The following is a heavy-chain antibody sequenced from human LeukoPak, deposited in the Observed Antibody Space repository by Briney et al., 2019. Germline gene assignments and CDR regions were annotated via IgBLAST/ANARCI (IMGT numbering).Heavy chain of an antibody. Sequence: GGSLRLSCAASGFTFSSYAMHWVRQAPGKGLEWVAVISYDGGNKYYADSVKGRFTISRDNSKNTLYLQMNSLRAEDTAVYYCARDLAYYGSGSYDAFDIWGQGTMVTVSS. CDR2: ISYDGGNK. CDR3: ARDLAYYGSGSYDAFDI. D-gene: IGHD3-10*01. CDR1: GFTFSSYA. J-gene: IGHJ3*02. V-gene: IGHV3-30*04.